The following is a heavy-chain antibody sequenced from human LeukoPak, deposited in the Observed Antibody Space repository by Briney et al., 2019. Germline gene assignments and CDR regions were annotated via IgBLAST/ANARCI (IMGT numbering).Heavy chain of an antibody. CDR1: GFTVSSNY. D-gene: IGHD6-13*01. V-gene: IGHV3-66*01. J-gene: IGHJ5*02. CDR3: ARGGDSSTDNWFDP. Sequence: TGGSLRLSCAASGFTVSSNYMSWVRQAPGKGLEWVSVIYSGGSTYYADSVKGRFTISRDNSKNTLYLQMNSLRAEDTAVYYCARGGDSSTDNWFDPWGQGTLVTVSS. CDR2: IYSGGST.